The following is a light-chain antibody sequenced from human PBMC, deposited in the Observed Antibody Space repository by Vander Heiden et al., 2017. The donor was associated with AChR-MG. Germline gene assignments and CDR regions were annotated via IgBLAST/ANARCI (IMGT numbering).Light chain of an antibody. CDR1: SSDVDDYKY. J-gene: IGLJ1*01. CDR3: SSYTSSTTYV. V-gene: IGLV2-14*03. Sequence: QSALTQPASVSGSPGQSITISCTGSSSDVDDYKYVSWYQQHPGKAPKLMIYAVTNRPSGVSTRFSGSKSGNTASLTISGLQAEDEADYFCSSYTSSTTYVFGTGTKVTGL. CDR2: AVT.